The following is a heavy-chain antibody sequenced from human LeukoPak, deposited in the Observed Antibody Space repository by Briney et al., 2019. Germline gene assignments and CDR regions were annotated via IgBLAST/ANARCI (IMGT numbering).Heavy chain of an antibody. CDR2: ISASGDRT. CDR1: GLTFSVYA. Sequence: GGSLRLSCAGSGLTFSVYALSWVRQAPDKGLEWVSAISASGDRTFYADSVKGRFTISRDNSKNTLFLQMNSLRAEDTAVYYCARVERWLQVDYWGQGTLVTVSS. CDR3: ARVERWLQVDY. D-gene: IGHD5-24*01. V-gene: IGHV3-23*01. J-gene: IGHJ4*02.